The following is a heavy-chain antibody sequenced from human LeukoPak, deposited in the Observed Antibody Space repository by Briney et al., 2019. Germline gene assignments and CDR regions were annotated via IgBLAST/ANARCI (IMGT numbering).Heavy chain of an antibody. D-gene: IGHD1-26*01. CDR3: AREWELLKRFSSDAFDI. CDR2: INTDGSST. J-gene: IGHJ3*02. Sequence: GGSLRLSCAASGFTFDDYAMHWVRQAPGKGLVWVSRINTDGSSTSYADSVKGQFTISRDSAKNTLYLQMNSLRAEDTAVYYCAREWELLKRFSSDAFDIWGQGTMVTVSS. V-gene: IGHV3-74*01. CDR1: GFTFDDYA.